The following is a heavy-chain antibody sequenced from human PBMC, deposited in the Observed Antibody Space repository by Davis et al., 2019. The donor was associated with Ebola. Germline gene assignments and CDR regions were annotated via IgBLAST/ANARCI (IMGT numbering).Heavy chain of an antibody. D-gene: IGHD4-17*01. V-gene: IGHV3-73*01. CDR2: IRSKANSYAT. CDR3: TSTTVSKGDY. Sequence: GESLKISCAASGFTFSGSAMHWVRQASGKGLEWVGRIRSKANSYATAYAASVKGRFTISGDDSKNTAYLQMNSLKTEDTAVYYCTSTTVSKGDYWGQGTLVTVSS. CDR1: GFTFSGSA. J-gene: IGHJ4*02.